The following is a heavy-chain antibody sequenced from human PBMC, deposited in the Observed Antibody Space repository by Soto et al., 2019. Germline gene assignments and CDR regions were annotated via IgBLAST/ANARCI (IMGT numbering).Heavy chain of an antibody. J-gene: IGHJ6*02. D-gene: IGHD2-8*01. CDR2: INPKSGGT. CDR1: GYSFTDYH. Sequence: ASVKVSCKASGYSFTDYHMHWVRQARGQGLEWLGRINPKSGGTSTAQKFQGWVTMTTDTSISTASMELTRLKSDDPAIYYCARGDSTDCSNGVCSFFYPPDLDVWRQGASVTVSS. CDR3: ARGDSTDCSNGVCSFFYPPDLDV. V-gene: IGHV1-2*04.